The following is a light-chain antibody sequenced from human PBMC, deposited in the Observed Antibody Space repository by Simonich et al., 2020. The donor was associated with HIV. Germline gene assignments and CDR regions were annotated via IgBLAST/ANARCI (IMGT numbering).Light chain of an antibody. CDR3: QSADISGNVV. Sequence: SYELTQPPSVSVSPGQTARITCSGDALSKQYGYGYYQKPVQAPVLVIYKDSERPSGITERFSGSSPGTTVTLTISGVQAEDAADYYCQSADISGNVVFGGGTKLTVL. V-gene: IGLV3-25*03. CDR1: ALSKQY. J-gene: IGLJ2*01. CDR2: KDS.